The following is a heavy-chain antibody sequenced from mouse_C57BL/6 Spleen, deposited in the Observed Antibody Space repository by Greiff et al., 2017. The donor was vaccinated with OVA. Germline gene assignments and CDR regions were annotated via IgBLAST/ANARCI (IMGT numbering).Heavy chain of an antibody. Sequence: QVQLQQSGPELVKPGASVKISCKASGYAFSSSWMNWVKQRPGKGLEWIGRIYPGDGDTNYNGKFKGKATLTADKSSSTAYMQLSSLTSEDSAVYFCARKHYGYDSFDYWGQGTTLTVSS. CDR1: GYAFSSSW. CDR3: ARKHYGYDSFDY. D-gene: IGHD2-2*01. J-gene: IGHJ2*01. V-gene: IGHV1-82*01. CDR2: IYPGDGDT.